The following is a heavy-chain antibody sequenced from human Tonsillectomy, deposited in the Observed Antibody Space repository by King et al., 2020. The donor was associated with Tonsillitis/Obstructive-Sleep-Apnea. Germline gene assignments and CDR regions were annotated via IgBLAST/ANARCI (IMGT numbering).Heavy chain of an antibody. D-gene: IGHD6-13*01. V-gene: IGHV3-43*01. CDR3: AKAGYSSPSXYYYYYMXX. CDR1: GFTFDDYT. CDR2: IXWDGGST. Sequence: QLVQSXGVVVQPGGSLRLSCAASGFTFDDYTMHWVRQAPGKGLEWVSLIXWDGGSTYYADSXKXRFTISRDNSKNSLYLQMNSLRTEDTALYYCAKAGYSSPSXYYYYYMXXWGXXXXVTXSS. J-gene: IGHJ6*03.